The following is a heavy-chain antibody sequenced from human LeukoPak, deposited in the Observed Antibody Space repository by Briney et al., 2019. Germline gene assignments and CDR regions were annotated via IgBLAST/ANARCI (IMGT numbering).Heavy chain of an antibody. Sequence: SETLSHTCTVSGYSISSVYCWGWIRQPPGKGLEWMGSIYHSGSTYYNPSLKSRVTVSVDTSKNQFSLKPRSVTAGDTAVYYCARGGLYSSGWYYFDYWGQGTLVTVSS. CDR1: GYSISSVYC. D-gene: IGHD6-19*01. CDR2: IYHSGST. J-gene: IGHJ4*02. V-gene: IGHV4-38-2*02. CDR3: ARGGLYSSGWYYFDY.